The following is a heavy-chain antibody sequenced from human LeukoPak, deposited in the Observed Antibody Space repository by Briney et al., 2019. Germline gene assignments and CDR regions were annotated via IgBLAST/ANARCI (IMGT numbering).Heavy chain of an antibody. D-gene: IGHD6-13*01. CDR2: ISSSSSTI. CDR3: ARDYEQQLENKAPS. Sequence: GGSLRLSCAASGFTFSSYSMNWVRQAPGKGLEWVSYISSSSSTIYYADSVKGRFTISRDNAKNSLYLQMNSPRDEDTAVYYCARDYEQQLENKAPSWGQGTLVTVSS. J-gene: IGHJ5*02. CDR1: GFTFSSYS. V-gene: IGHV3-48*02.